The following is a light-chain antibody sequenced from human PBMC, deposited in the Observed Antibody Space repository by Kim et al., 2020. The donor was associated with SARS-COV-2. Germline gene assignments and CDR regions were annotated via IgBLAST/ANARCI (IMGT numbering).Light chain of an antibody. CDR3: QQYSNWPLT. CDR2: GAS. J-gene: IGKJ4*01. Sequence: ESPGERATLSCRASQSVSSDLAWYQQKPGLAPRLLIYGASTRAADIPARFSGSGSGTEFTLTISSLQSEDFAVYYCQQYSNWPLTFGGGTKVDIK. V-gene: IGKV3-15*01. CDR1: QSVSSD.